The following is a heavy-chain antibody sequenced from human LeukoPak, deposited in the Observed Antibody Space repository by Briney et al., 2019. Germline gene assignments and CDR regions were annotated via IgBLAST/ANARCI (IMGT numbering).Heavy chain of an antibody. V-gene: IGHV3-23*01. D-gene: IGHD1-26*01. CDR3: AKDSGSLQH. CDR1: GFTFSSFA. CDR2: ISGSGGST. Sequence: GGSLRLSCAASGFTFSSFAINWVRQAPGKGLEWVSAISGSGGSTYYADSVKGRFTISRDNSKNTLYLQMNSLRAEDTAVYYCAKDSGSLQHWGQGTLVTVSS. J-gene: IGHJ1*01.